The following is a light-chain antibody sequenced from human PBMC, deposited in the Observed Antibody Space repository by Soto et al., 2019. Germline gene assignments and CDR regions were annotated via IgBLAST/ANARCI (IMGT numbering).Light chain of an antibody. V-gene: IGKV3-15*01. CDR2: GAS. J-gene: IGKJ1*01. Sequence: EIVMAQSPATLSVSPGERATLSCRASESVSTKLAWYQQRPGQAPRLLIYGASTRATGVPDRFSGSGSGTEFTLTISSLQSDDFAVDYCQQYNTWPPITFGQGTKVEI. CDR1: ESVSTK. CDR3: QQYNTWPPIT.